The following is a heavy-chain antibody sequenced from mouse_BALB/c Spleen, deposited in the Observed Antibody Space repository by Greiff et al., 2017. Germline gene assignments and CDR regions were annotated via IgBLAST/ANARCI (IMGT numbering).Heavy chain of an antibody. V-gene: IGHV1-9*01. CDR2: ILPGSGST. CDR1: GYTFSSYW. CDR3: ARGKNGYYTWFAY. J-gene: IGHJ3*01. Sequence: QVQLQQSGAELMKPGASVKISCKATGYTFSSYWIEWVKQRPGHGLEWIGEILPGSGSTNYNEKFKGKATFTADTSSNTAYMQLSSLTSEDSAVYYCARGKNGYYTWFAYWGQGTLVTVSA. D-gene: IGHD2-3*01.